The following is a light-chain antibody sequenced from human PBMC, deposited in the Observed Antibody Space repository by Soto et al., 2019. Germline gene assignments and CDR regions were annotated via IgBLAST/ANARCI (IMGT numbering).Light chain of an antibody. CDR1: SSDVGGYNY. V-gene: IGLV2-14*03. Sequence: QSALTQPDSVSGSPGQSMTISCTGTSSDVGGYNYVSWYQHHPGKAPKLMIYDVSNRPSGVSNRFSGSKSGNTASLTISGLQPEDEADYYCSSYTTSNTRQIVFGTGTKVTVL. CDR3: SSYTTSNTRQIV. CDR2: DVS. J-gene: IGLJ1*01.